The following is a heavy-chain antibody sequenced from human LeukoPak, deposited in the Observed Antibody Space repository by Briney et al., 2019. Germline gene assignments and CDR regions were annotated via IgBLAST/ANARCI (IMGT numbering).Heavy chain of an antibody. D-gene: IGHD2-2*01. Sequence: GRSLRLSCAASGFTFDDYAMHWVRQAPGKGLEWVSGISWNSGSIGYADSVKGRFTISRDNAKNSLYLQMNSLRAEDTALYYCARGDADGFDYWGQGTLVTVSS. CDR1: GFTFDDYA. J-gene: IGHJ4*02. CDR3: ARGDADGFDY. CDR2: ISWNSGSI. V-gene: IGHV3-9*01.